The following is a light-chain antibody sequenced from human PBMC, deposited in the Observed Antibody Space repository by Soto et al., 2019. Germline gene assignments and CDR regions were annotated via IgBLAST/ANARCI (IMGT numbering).Light chain of an antibody. CDR3: SAWDDSLQGPV. Sequence: QLVLTQPPSASGTPGQRVSISCSGGRSNIGSNPVSWYQQLPGTAPRLLIYTNNQRPSGVPDRFSGSKSGTSASLAITGLQPEDEAVYYCSAWDDSLQGPVFGGGTKLTVL. V-gene: IGLV1-44*01. CDR1: RSNIGSNP. J-gene: IGLJ3*02. CDR2: TNN.